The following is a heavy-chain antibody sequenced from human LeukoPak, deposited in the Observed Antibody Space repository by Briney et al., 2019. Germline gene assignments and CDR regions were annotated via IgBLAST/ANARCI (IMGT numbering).Heavy chain of an antibody. J-gene: IGHJ5*02. CDR3: ARVGHSIAAAGTDYNWFDP. CDR2: IYYSGST. CDR1: GGSISSYY. Sequence: SETLSLTCTVSGGSISSYYWSWIRQPPGKGLEWVGYIYYSGSTNYNPSLKSRVTISVDTSKNQFSLKLSSVTAADTAVYYCARVGHSIAAAGTDYNWFDPWGQGTLVTVSS. V-gene: IGHV4-59*01. D-gene: IGHD6-13*01.